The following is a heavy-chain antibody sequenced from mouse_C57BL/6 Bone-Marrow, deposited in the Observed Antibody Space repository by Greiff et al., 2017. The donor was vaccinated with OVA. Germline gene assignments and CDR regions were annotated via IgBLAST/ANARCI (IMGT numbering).Heavy chain of an antibody. D-gene: IGHD1-1*01. CDR2: FYPGSGSI. CDR1: GYTFTEYT. CDR3: ARHGDYYYGSSYFHFDY. V-gene: IGHV1-62-2*01. Sequence: QVQLQQSGAELAKPGASVKLSCKASGYTFTEYTIHWVKQRSGQGLEWIGWFYPGSGSIKYNEKFKDKATLTADKSSSTVYMELSRLTSEDSAVYFCARHGDYYYGSSYFHFDYWGQGTTLTVSS. J-gene: IGHJ2*01.